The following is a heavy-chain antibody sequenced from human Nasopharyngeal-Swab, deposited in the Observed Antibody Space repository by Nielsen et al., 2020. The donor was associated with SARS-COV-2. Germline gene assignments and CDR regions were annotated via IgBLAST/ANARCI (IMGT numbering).Heavy chain of an antibody. J-gene: IGHJ6*02. CDR1: GFTFSSYG. CDR2: IKQDGSEK. Sequence: GESLKISCAASGFTFSSYGMHWVRQAPGKGLEWVANIKQDGSEKYYVDSVKGRFTISRDNAKNSLYLQMNSLRAEDTAVYYCARDYCSSTSCQRYYYYYYGMDVWGQGTTVTVSS. D-gene: IGHD2-2*01. V-gene: IGHV3-7*03. CDR3: ARDYCSSTSCQRYYYYYYGMDV.